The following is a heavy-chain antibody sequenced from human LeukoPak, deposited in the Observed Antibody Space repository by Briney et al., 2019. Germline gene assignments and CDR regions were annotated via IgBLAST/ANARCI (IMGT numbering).Heavy chain of an antibody. D-gene: IGHD3-10*01. CDR3: ARLQYYYGSGSLDY. CDR1: VGSISSYY. V-gene: IGHV4-59*01. J-gene: IGHJ4*02. Sequence: PSETLSLTCTVSVGSISSYYWSWIRQPPGKGLEGIGYIYYSGSTNYNPSLKSRVTISVDTSKNQFSLKLSSVTAADTAVYYCARLQYYYGSGSLDYWGQGTLVTVSS. CDR2: IYYSGST.